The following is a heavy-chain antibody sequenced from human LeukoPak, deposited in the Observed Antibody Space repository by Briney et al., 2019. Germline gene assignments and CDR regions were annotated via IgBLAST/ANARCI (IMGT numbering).Heavy chain of an antibody. CDR2: ISFDGSAK. V-gene: IGHV3-30*18. CDR3: AKPRGSGIIPQVPEY. Sequence: GKSLRLSCAASGFTFSGSGMQWVRVRQAPGKGLEWVATISFDGSAKYYADSVKGRFIISRDNSKNTLYLEMNSLRAEDMAVYYCAKPRGSGIIPQVPEYWGQGTLVTVSS. D-gene: IGHD3-10*01. CDR1: GFTFSGSG. J-gene: IGHJ4*02.